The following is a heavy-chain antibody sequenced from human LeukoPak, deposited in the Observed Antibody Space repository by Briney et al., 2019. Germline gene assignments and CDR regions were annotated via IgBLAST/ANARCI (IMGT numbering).Heavy chain of an antibody. V-gene: IGHV1-24*01. D-gene: IGHD3-10*01. CDR3: ATVDGSGSYYNDY. J-gene: IGHJ4*02. CDR1: GYTLTELS. Sequence: GASVKVSCKVSGYTLTELSMHWGRQAPGKGLEWVGGFDPEDGETIYAQKFQGRVTMTEDTSTDTAYMELSSLRSEDTAVYYCATVDGSGSYYNDYWGQGTLVTVSS. CDR2: FDPEDGET.